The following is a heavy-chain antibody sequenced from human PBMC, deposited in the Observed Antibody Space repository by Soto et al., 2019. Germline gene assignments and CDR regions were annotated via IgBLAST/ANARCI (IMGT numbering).Heavy chain of an antibody. CDR3: ARDLIAVAGSDYYYCGMDV. CDR1: GYTSTGYY. V-gene: IGHV1-2*02. J-gene: IGHJ6*02. CDR2: INPHSGGT. Sequence: ASVKASCKASGYTSTGYYMHWVRQAPGQGLEWMGWINPHSGGTNYATKFQGRVTMTRDTSISTSYMELSRLRSDDTAVYYCARDLIAVAGSDYYYCGMDVWGQGTTVTVSS. D-gene: IGHD6-19*01.